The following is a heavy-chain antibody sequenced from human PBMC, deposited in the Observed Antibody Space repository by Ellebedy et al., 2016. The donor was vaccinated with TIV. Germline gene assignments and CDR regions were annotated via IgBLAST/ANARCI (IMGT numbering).Heavy chain of an antibody. J-gene: IGHJ6*02. Sequence: SGPTLVKPTQTLTLTCTFSGFSLSTSGMCVSWIRQPPGKALEWLALIDWDDDKYYSTSLKTRLTISKDTSKNQVVLTMTNMDPVDTATYYCARIYGWPHYYYYGMDVWGQGTTVTVSS. V-gene: IGHV2-70*01. CDR2: IDWDDDK. CDR1: GFSLSTSGMC. D-gene: IGHD2-8*02. CDR3: ARIYGWPHYYYYGMDV.